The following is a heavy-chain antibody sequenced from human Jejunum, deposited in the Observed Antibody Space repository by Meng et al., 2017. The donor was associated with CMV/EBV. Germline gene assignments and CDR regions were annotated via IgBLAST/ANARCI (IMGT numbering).Heavy chain of an antibody. D-gene: IGHD6-13*01. CDR2: IYSDGTT. CDR3: AYSSSWAHFDY. J-gene: IGHJ4*02. CDR1: GFTVSSTY. Sequence: SCVASGFTVSSTYMSWVRQAPGKGLEWVSIIYSDGTTYYADSVKGRFTISRDKSKNTLDLQMNSLRAEDMAVYYCAYSSSWAHFDYWGQGTLVTVSS. V-gene: IGHV3-53*01.